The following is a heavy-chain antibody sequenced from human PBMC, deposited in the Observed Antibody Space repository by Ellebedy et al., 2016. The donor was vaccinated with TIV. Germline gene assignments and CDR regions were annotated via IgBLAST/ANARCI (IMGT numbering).Heavy chain of an antibody. J-gene: IGHJ4*02. CDR3: ARDYYYDSYGYYRPVFDY. V-gene: IGHV4-59*12. D-gene: IGHD3-22*01. Sequence: SETLSLTCFVSGSSISSYYWSWIRQPPGKGLEWIGYIYYSGSTNYNPSLKSRVTISVDTSKNQFSLKLSSVTAADTAVYYCARDYYYDSYGYYRPVFDYWGQGALVTVSS. CDR2: IYYSGST. CDR1: GSSISSYY.